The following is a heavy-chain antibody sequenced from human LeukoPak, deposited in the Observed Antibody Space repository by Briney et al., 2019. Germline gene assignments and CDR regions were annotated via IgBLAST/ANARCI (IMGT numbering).Heavy chain of an antibody. CDR2: INSDGSST. D-gene: IGHD1-26*01. CDR1: GFTFNGYW. J-gene: IGHJ4*02. V-gene: IGHV3-74*01. Sequence: GGSLRLSCVASGFTFNGYWMHWVRQAPGKGLVWASRINSDGSSTIYADSVKGRFTISRDNAKNTLYLQMNSLTAEDTAVYYCARELWGAGDCWGQGTLVTVSS. CDR3: ARELWGAGDC.